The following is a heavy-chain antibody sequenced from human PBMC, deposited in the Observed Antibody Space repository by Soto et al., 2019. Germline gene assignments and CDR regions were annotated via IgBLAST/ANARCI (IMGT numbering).Heavy chain of an antibody. CDR3: AKADYDILTGPNPNFDY. CDR2: ISYDGSNK. CDR1: GFTFSSYA. Sequence: GGSLRLSCAVSGFTFSSYAMHWVRQAPGKGLEWVALISYDGSNKYYADSVKGRFAISRDNSKNTLYLQMNSLRAEDTAVYYCAKADYDILTGPNPNFDYWGQGTLVTVSS. D-gene: IGHD3-9*01. V-gene: IGHV3-30*18. J-gene: IGHJ4*02.